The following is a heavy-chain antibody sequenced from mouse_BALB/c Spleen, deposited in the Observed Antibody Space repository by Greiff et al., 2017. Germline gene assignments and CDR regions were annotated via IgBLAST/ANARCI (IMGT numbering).Heavy chain of an antibody. J-gene: IGHJ3*01. D-gene: IGHD1-1*01. CDR2: IYPGNSDT. Sequence: DVKLVESGTVLARPGASVKMSCKASGYTFTSYWMHWVKQRPGQGLEWIGAIYPGNSDTSYNQKFKGKAKLTAVTSTSTAYMELSSLTNEDSAVYYCTEGHYYGSRGFAYWGQGTLVTVSA. CDR1: GYTFTSYW. V-gene: IGHV1-5*01. CDR3: TEGHYYGSRGFAY.